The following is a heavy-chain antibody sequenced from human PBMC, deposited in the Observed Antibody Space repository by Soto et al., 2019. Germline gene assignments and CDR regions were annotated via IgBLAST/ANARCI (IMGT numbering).Heavy chain of an antibody. Sequence: ASVKVSCKASGYTFTGYYMHWVRQAPGQGLEWMGWINPNSGGTNYAQKFQGRVTMTRDTSTSTAYMELSRLRSDDTAVYYCARDFHYDSSGSLGYWGQGTLVTVSS. D-gene: IGHD3-22*01. V-gene: IGHV1-2*02. CDR1: GYTFTGYY. CDR2: INPNSGGT. J-gene: IGHJ4*02. CDR3: ARDFHYDSSGSLGY.